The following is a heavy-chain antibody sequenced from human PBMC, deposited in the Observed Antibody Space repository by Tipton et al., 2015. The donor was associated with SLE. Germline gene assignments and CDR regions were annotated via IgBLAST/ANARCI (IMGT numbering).Heavy chain of an antibody. Sequence: QSGPEVKKPGASVKVSCKASGFTFTIYYMYWVRQAPGQGLEWMGMIDAGGGSTTYAQKFKGRVTMTRDTSTSTVYMDLSSLRSQDTAVYYCARDEGYYDDIWETYREGPYFDSWGQGTLVTVSS. V-gene: IGHV1-46*01. J-gene: IGHJ4*02. CDR1: GFTFTIYY. CDR3: ARDEGYYDDIWETYREGPYFDS. D-gene: IGHD3-16*02. CDR2: IDAGGGST.